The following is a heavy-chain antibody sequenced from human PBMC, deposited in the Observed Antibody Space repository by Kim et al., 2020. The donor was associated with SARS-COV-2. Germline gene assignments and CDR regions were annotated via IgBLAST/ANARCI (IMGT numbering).Heavy chain of an antibody. CDR3: ARHAVVGGWFDP. Sequence: SYNPSLKSRVTISVDTTKNQFSLKLSSVTAADTAVYSCARHAVVGGWFDPWGQGTLVTVSS. D-gene: IGHD1-26*01. J-gene: IGHJ5*02. V-gene: IGHV4-39*01.